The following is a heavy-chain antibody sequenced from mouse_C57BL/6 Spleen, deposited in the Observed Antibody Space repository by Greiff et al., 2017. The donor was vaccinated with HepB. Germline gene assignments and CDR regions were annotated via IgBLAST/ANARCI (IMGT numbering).Heavy chain of an antibody. CDR1: GFTFSSYA. J-gene: IGHJ3*01. CDR3: ARDRGNWDPAWFAY. Sequence: DVMLVESGGGLVKPGGSLKLSCAASGFTFSSYAMSWVRQTPEKRLEWVATISDGGSYTYYPDNVKGRFTISRDNAKNNLYLQMSHLKSEDTAMYYCARDRGNWDPAWFAYWGQGTLVTVSA. CDR2: ISDGGSYT. D-gene: IGHD4-1*01. V-gene: IGHV5-4*01.